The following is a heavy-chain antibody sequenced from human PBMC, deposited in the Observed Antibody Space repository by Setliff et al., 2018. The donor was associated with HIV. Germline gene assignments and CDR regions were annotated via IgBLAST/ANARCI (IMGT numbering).Heavy chain of an antibody. CDR2: IHYSGST. V-gene: IGHV4-34*01. CDR3: SRSGIGYGGDSNTFDI. J-gene: IGHJ3*02. Sequence: PSETLSLTCAVYGGSFSGYYWGWIRQPPGKGLEWIASIHYSGSTYDSPSVRSRVAIFVDTSKNQFSLRLNSVTATDAAMYYCSRSGIGYGGDSNTFDIWGQGTLVTVSS. CDR1: GGSFSGYY. D-gene: IGHD2-21*02.